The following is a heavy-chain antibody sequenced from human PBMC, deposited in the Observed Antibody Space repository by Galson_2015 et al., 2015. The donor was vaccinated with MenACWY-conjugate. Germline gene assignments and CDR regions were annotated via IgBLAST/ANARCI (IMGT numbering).Heavy chain of an antibody. CDR3: ARGGRGYSYVLGS. D-gene: IGHD5-18*01. J-gene: IGHJ5*02. Sequence: SLRLSCAASGFTFSSYSMNWVRQAPGKGLEWVSYISSSSSTIYYADSVKGRFTISRDNAKNSLYLQMNSLRAEDTAVYYCARGGRGYSYVLGSWGQGTLVTVSS. V-gene: IGHV3-48*04. CDR2: ISSSSSTI. CDR1: GFTFSSYS.